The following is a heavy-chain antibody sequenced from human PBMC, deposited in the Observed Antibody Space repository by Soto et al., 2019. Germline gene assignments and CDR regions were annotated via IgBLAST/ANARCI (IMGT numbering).Heavy chain of an antibody. Sequence: PWGSLRLSCAASGFTFRSYWMHWVRQAPGKGLVWVSRINIYVSITSYADSVKGRFTISRDNAKNTLYLQMNSLRAEDTAVYYCARESWITMVRGVIIRDYYYVMEVWGQGNTV. D-gene: IGHD3-10*01. CDR3: ARESWITMVRGVIIRDYYYVMEV. J-gene: IGHJ6*02. CDR1: GFTFRSYW. V-gene: IGHV3-74*01. CDR2: INIYVSIT.